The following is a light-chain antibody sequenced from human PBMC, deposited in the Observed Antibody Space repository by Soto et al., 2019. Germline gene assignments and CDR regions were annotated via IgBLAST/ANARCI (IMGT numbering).Light chain of an antibody. CDR2: GAS. CDR1: QSVRSS. V-gene: IGKV3-15*01. J-gene: IGKJ1*01. CDR3: LQYNNWVPT. Sequence: EIVMTQSPATLSVSPGERATLSCRASQSVRSSLAWYQQKPGQAPRLLIYGASTRATGIPARFSGSGSGTEFTFTISSLQSEDFAVYYCLQYNNWVPTFGQGTKVDIK.